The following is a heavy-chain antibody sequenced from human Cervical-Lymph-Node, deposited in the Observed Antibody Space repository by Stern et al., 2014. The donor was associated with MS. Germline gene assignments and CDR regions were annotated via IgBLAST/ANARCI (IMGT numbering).Heavy chain of an antibody. J-gene: IGHJ4*02. CDR1: GFTFSSYS. V-gene: IGHV3-21*01. D-gene: IGHD3-22*01. Sequence: VQLVQSGGGLVKPWGSLRLSCAASGFTFSSYSMNWVRQAPGKGLEWVSSISSSSSYIYYADSVKGRFTISRDNAKNSLYLQMNSLRAEDTAVYYCARALLTYYYDSSGPFDYWGQGTLVTVSS. CDR2: ISSSSSYI. CDR3: ARALLTYYYDSSGPFDY.